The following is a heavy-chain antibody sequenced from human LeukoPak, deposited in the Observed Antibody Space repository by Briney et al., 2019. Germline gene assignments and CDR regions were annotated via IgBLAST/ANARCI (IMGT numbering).Heavy chain of an antibody. CDR2: INHSGST. V-gene: IGHV4-34*01. Sequence: SETLSLTCAVYGGSFSGYYWSWIRQPPGKGLEWIGEINHSGSTNYNPSLKSRVTISVDTSKNQFSLKLSPVTAADTAVYYCARFTHGRVTFFYYMDVWGKGTTVTVSS. CDR3: ARFTHGRVTFFYYMDV. J-gene: IGHJ6*03. D-gene: IGHD3-3*01. CDR1: GGSFSGYY.